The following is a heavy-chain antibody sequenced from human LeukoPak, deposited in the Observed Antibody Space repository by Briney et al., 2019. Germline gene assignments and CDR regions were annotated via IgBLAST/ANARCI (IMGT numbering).Heavy chain of an antibody. J-gene: IGHJ5*02. CDR1: GGSISSSSYY. V-gene: IGHV4-39*07. Sequence: SETLSLTCTVSGGSISSSSYYWGWIRQPPGKGLECIGSIYYSGGTYYNPSLKSRVTMSVDTSKNQFSLKLSSVTAADTAVYYCARDLGYCSGDSCYGNWFDPWGQGTLVTVSS. CDR2: IYYSGGT. D-gene: IGHD2-15*01. CDR3: ARDLGYCSGDSCYGNWFDP.